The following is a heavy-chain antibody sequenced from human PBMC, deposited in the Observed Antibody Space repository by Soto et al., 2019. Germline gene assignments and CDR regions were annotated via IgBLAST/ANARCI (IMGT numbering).Heavy chain of an antibody. CDR2: IDAGNGNT. V-gene: IGHV1-3*01. J-gene: IGHJ4*02. CDR1: GYTFTRNA. CDR3: ARVRGGSSSWYYFDY. Sequence: ASVKVSCKASGYTFTRNAIHWVRQAPGQRLEWIGKIDAGNGNTKYSQKFQDRVTMTTDTSTSTAYMELRSLRSDDTAVYYCARVRGGSSSWYYFDYWGQGTLVTVSS. D-gene: IGHD6-13*01.